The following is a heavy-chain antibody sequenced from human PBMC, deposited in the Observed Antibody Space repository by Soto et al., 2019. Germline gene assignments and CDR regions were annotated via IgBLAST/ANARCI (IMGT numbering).Heavy chain of an antibody. D-gene: IGHD6-19*01. J-gene: IGHJ5*02. V-gene: IGHV4-61*01. CDR2: IYYSGST. CDR1: GGSVSSGNYY. CDR3: ARRAYSSGWDNWFDP. Sequence: SETLSLTCTVSGGSVSSGNYYWSWIRQPPGKGLEWIGYIYYSGSTNYNPSLESRVTISVDTSKNQFSLKLSSVTAADTAVYYCARRAYSSGWDNWFDPWGQGTLVTVSS.